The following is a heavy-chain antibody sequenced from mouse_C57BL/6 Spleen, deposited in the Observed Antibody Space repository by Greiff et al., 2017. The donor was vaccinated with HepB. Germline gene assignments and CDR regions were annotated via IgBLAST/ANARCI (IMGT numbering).Heavy chain of an antibody. Sequence: VQLQQSGAELVKPGASVKLSCKASGYTFTSYWMHWVKQRPGQGLEWIGMIHPNSGSTNYNAKFKSKATLTVDKSSSTAYMQLSSLTSEDSAVYYCARPGAYWGQGTRVTVSA. CDR1: GYTFTSYW. CDR2: IHPNSGST. V-gene: IGHV1-64*01. J-gene: IGHJ3*01. CDR3: ARPGAY.